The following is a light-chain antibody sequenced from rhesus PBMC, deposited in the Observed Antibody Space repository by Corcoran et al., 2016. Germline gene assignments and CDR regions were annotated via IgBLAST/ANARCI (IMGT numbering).Light chain of an antibody. J-gene: IGKJ3*01. Sequence: VVLTQSPATLSLSPGERATLSCRASQSVSSSLAWYQQKPGQAPRLLIYDASSRAPGIPDRFSGSGSGTDFTLTISSLEPEDVAVYYCQQYNSAPFTFGPGTKLDIK. CDR2: DAS. CDR1: QSVSSS. CDR3: QQYNSAPFT. V-gene: IGKV3-53*02.